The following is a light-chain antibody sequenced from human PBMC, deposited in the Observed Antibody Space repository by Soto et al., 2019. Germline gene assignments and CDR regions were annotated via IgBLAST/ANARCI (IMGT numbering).Light chain of an antibody. CDR1: QSITTY. V-gene: IGKV1-39*01. CDR2: AAS. J-gene: IGKJ3*01. Sequence: DIQMTQSPSSLSASVGDRVTITCRASQSITTYLNWYQQAPGKAPKLLIYAASNLQTGVPLRFSGSGSGTDFTLTISSLQPEDFVTYYCQQSYSIPFTFGPGTKVDIK. CDR3: QQSYSIPFT.